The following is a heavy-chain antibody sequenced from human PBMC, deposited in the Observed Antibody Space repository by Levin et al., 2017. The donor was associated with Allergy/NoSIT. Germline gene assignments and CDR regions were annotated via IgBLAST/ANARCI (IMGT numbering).Heavy chain of an antibody. Sequence: GESLKISCVASGFPFSTYAMSWIRQAPGKGLEWVSALSSSSDATYYADFVKGRFTISRDNSKNTLYLQMDSLRAEDTAVYYCAKDPPYYAYWSGYSSWGQGTLVTVSS. CDR2: LSSSSDAT. D-gene: IGHD3-3*01. V-gene: IGHV3-23*01. CDR3: AKDPPYYAYWSGYSS. J-gene: IGHJ4*02. CDR1: GFPFSTYA.